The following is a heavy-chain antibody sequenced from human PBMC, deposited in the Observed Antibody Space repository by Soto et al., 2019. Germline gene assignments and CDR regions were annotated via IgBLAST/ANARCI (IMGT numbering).Heavy chain of an antibody. D-gene: IGHD3-9*01. J-gene: IGHJ4*02. CDR3: ASIRYFDWLLPVFDY. CDR2: IIPIFGTA. Sequence: SVKVSCKASGGTFSSYAISWVRQAPGQGLEWMGGIIPIFGTANYAQKFQGRVTITADESTSTAYMELSSLRSEDTAVYYCASIRYFDWLLPVFDYWGQGTLVTVS. CDR1: GGTFSSYA. V-gene: IGHV1-69*13.